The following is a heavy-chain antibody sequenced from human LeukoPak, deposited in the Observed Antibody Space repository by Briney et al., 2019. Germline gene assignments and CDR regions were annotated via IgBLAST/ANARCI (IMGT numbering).Heavy chain of an antibody. V-gene: IGHV3-64*01. CDR1: GFTLTNFA. J-gene: IGHJ4*02. Sequence: GGSLRLTCATSGFTLTNFAMHWVRQAPGKGLEYVSAMSSDGGTTYYANSVKGRFTMSRDKSKNAVYLQMGSLRPDDMAVYYCARGGSLSAYDSWGRGTPVTVSS. CDR2: MSSDGGTT. D-gene: IGHD2/OR15-2a*01. CDR3: ARGGSLSAYDS.